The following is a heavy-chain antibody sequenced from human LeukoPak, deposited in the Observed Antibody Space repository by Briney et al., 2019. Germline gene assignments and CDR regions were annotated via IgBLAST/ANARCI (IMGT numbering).Heavy chain of an antibody. J-gene: IGHJ6*03. CDR1: GFTFSTYE. CDR2: ISSSSSSI. Sequence: GGSLRLSCAASGFTFSTYEMNWVRQAPGKGLEWVSYISSSSSSIYYADSVEGRFTISRDNAKNSLYLQMNSLRAEDTALYHCARVGSSGWYYYYYYMDVWGKGTTVTVSS. CDR3: ARVGSSGWYYYYYYMDV. D-gene: IGHD6-19*01. V-gene: IGHV3-48*03.